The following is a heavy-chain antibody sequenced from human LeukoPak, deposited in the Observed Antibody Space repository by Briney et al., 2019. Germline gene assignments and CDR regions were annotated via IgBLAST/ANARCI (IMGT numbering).Heavy chain of an antibody. D-gene: IGHD3-10*01. CDR3: TKDLLSGSGSYGTFDY. V-gene: IGHV3-30*18. J-gene: IGHJ4*02. CDR1: GFTFGSYG. CDR2: ISYDGSNK. Sequence: GGSLRLSCAASGFTFGSYGMHWVRQAPGKGLEWVAVISYDGSNKYYADSVKGRFTISRDNSKNTLYLQMNSLRAEDTAVYYCTKDLLSGSGSYGTFDYWGQGTLVTVSS.